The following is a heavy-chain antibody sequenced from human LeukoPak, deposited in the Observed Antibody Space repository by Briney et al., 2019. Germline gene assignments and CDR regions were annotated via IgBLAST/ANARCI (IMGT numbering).Heavy chain of an antibody. Sequence: SQTLSLTCTVSGGSISSGGYYWSWIRQHPGKGLEWIGYIYYSGSTYYNPSLKSRVTISVDTSKNQFSLKLSSVTAADTAVYYCASVRRIATYYDILTGYFDYWGQGTLVTVSS. CDR3: ASVRRIATYYDILTGYFDY. CDR2: IYYSGST. CDR1: GGSISSGGYY. D-gene: IGHD3-9*01. V-gene: IGHV4-31*03. J-gene: IGHJ4*02.